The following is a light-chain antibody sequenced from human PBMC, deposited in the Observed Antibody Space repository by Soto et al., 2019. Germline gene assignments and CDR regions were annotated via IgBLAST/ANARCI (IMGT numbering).Light chain of an antibody. J-gene: IGKJ4*01. V-gene: IGKV3-15*01. CDR3: QEYNNWHPVT. Sequence: EIVLAQSPGTLSLSPGEIATLSCSASQSVSSKLAWYQQKPGQAPRLLIYGASTRATGIPARFSGSGSGTEFTLTISSLQSEDFAVYYCQEYNNWHPVTFGGGTKVDIK. CDR1: QSVSSK. CDR2: GAS.